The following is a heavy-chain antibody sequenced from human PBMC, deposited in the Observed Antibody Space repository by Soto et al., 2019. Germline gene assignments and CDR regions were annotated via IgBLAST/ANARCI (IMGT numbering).Heavy chain of an antibody. Sequence: WGSLRLSCAASGFTFSSYGMHWVRQAPGKGLEWVAVIWYDGSNKYYADSVKGRFTISRDNSKNTLYLQMNSLRAEDTAVYYCARAKTTVTTTYGMDVWGQGTTVTVSS. V-gene: IGHV3-33*01. CDR1: GFTFSSYG. CDR2: IWYDGSNK. CDR3: ARAKTTVTTTYGMDV. D-gene: IGHD4-17*01. J-gene: IGHJ6*02.